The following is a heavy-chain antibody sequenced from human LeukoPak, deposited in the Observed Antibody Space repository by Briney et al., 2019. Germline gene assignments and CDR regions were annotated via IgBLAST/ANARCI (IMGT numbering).Heavy chain of an antibody. J-gene: IGHJ4*02. V-gene: IGHV1-69*05. Sequence: SVKVSCKASGGTFSTNAINWVRQAPGQGLEWMGGVIPIFGTPNYAQKFQGRVTITRDTSAGTAYMELSSLRSEDTAVYYCASSNGDYEGTYAFDYWGQETLVTVSS. CDR1: GGTFSTNA. CDR2: VIPIFGTP. CDR3: ASSNGDYEGTYAFDY. D-gene: IGHD4-17*01.